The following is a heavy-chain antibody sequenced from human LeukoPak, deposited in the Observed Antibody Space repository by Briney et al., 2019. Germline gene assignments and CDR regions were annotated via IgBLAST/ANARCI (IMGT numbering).Heavy chain of an antibody. CDR1: GGSFSGYY. Sequence: PSETLSLTCAVYGGSFSGYYWSWIRQPPGKGLEWIGEINHSGSTNYNPSLKSRVTISVDTSKNQFSLKLSSVTAADTAVYYCASAKRITIFGVVTRRGYFDYWGQGTLVTVSS. V-gene: IGHV4-34*01. D-gene: IGHD3-3*01. J-gene: IGHJ4*02. CDR3: ASAKRITIFGVVTRRGYFDY. CDR2: INHSGST.